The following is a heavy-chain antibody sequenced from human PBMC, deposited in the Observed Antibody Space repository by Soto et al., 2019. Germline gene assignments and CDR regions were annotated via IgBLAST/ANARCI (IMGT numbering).Heavy chain of an antibody. Sequence: GGSLRLSCIASGFTFSNYGIHWVRQAPGKGLEWVAVVSSDGYTKYYADSVKGRFTNSRDNSKNTLYLQMDSLRPEDTAVYYCAKEIEVAGDLDYWGLGTLVTVSS. CDR2: VSSDGYTK. CDR1: GFTFSNYG. D-gene: IGHD6-19*01. J-gene: IGHJ4*01. CDR3: AKEIEVAGDLDY. V-gene: IGHV3-30*18.